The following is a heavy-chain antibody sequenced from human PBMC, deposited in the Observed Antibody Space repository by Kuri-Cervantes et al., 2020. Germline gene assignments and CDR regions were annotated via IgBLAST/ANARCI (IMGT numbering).Heavy chain of an antibody. Sequence: GGSLRLSCAASGFTFSSYSMNWVRQAPGKGLEWVSSISSSSSYIYYADSVKGRFTISRDNSKNTLYLQMNSLRAEDTAVYYCAREWDPDTAMVNGGAFDIWGQGTMVTVSS. CDR1: GFTFSSYS. CDR2: ISSSSSYI. CDR3: AREWDPDTAMVNGGAFDI. J-gene: IGHJ3*02. V-gene: IGHV3-21*01. D-gene: IGHD5-18*01.